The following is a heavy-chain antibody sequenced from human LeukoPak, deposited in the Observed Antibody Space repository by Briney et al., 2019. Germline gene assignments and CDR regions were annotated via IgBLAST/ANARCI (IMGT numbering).Heavy chain of an antibody. CDR1: GFTFSSCA. J-gene: IGHJ4*02. CDR2: IRYDGSNK. Sequence: GGSLRLSCAASGFTFSSCAMSWVRQAPGKGLEWVAFIRYDGSNKYYADSVKGRFTISRDNSKNTLYLQMNSLRAEDTAVYYCAKGAAIDYWGQGTLVTVSS. V-gene: IGHV3-30*02. D-gene: IGHD2-15*01. CDR3: AKGAAIDY.